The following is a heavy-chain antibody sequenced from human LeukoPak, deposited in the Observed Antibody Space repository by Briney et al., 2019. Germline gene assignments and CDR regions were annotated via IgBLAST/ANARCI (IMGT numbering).Heavy chain of an antibody. J-gene: IGHJ3*02. CDR3: AGARGLLGAFDI. CDR2: ISSSSSYI. D-gene: IGHD1-26*01. CDR1: GFTFSSYS. Sequence: GGSLRLSCAASGFTFSSYSMNWVRQAPGKGLEWVSSISSSSSYIYYADSVKGRFTISRDNAKNSLYLQMNSLRAEDTAVYYCAGARGLLGAFDIWGQGTMVTVSS. V-gene: IGHV3-21*01.